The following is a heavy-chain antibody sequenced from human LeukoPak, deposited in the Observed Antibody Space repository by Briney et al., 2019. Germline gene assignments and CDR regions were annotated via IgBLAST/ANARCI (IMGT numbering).Heavy chain of an antibody. CDR2: IKQDGSEK. J-gene: IGHJ4*02. CDR1: GFTFSNYG. V-gene: IGHV3-7*01. CDR3: VRDPSLGVVGGDY. D-gene: IGHD3-16*01. Sequence: GGSLRLSCAASGFTFSNYGMRWVRQAPGKGLEWVANIKQDGSEKNYVASVKGRFTISRDNAKNSLFLQMNSLRAEDTAVYYCVRDPSLGVVGGDYWGQGTLVTVSS.